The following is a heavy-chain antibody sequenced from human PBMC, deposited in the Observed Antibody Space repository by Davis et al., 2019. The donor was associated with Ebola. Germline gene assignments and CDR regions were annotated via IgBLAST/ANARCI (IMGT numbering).Heavy chain of an antibody. J-gene: IGHJ4*02. CDR2: IIPIFGTT. CDR1: GNTISTYT. V-gene: IGHV1-69*06. D-gene: IGHD2-21*02. CDR3: ARGPSVATAHYFDY. Sequence: SVKVSCKASGNTISTYTIDWVRQAPGQGLEWMGGIIPIFGTTNYAQKFRGRVRITADKSTRIAYMELSSLRSEDTAVYYCARGPSVATAHYFDYWGQGTLVTASS.